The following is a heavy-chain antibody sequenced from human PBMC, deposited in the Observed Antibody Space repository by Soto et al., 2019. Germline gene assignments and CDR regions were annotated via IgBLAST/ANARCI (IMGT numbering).Heavy chain of an antibody. V-gene: IGHV1-69*13. J-gene: IGHJ4*02. D-gene: IGHD2-15*01. CDR3: ARVAGYCSGGSCPLGHLDY. Sequence: SVKVPCTACGCTFSVYATSWVRQAPGQGLEWMGGIIPIFGTANYANKFRGRFTVTADEATRTAYMELSRLRSEDTAVYYRARVAGYCSGGSCPLGHLDYWGQGTLVTVYS. CDR2: IIPIFGTA. CDR1: GCTFSVYA.